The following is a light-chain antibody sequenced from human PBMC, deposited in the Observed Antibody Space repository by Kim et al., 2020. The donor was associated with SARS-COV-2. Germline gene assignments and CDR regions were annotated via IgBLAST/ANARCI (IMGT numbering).Light chain of an antibody. CDR3: QSYET. V-gene: IGKV3-20*01. CDR2: GAS. Sequence: GNLSLSPGDRATLSCRASENLSASYLAWYQQKPGQAPTLVIYGASIRAAGIPDRFSGSGSGADFTLTITRVEPEDFAVYYCQSYETFGQGTKLEI. J-gene: IGKJ2*01. CDR1: ENLSASY.